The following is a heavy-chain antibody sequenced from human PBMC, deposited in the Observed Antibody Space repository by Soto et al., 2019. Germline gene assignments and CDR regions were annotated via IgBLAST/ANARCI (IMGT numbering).Heavy chain of an antibody. V-gene: IGHV3-33*01. Sequence: QVQLVESGGGVVQPGRSLRLSCAASGFTFSSYGMHWVRQAPGKGLEWVAVIWYDGSNKYYADSVKGRFTISRDTSKNTLYLQMNSLRAEETAVYYCARGLVGATCHYWGQGTLVTVST. J-gene: IGHJ4*02. CDR1: GFTFSSYG. D-gene: IGHD1-26*01. CDR2: IWYDGSNK. CDR3: ARGLVGATCHY.